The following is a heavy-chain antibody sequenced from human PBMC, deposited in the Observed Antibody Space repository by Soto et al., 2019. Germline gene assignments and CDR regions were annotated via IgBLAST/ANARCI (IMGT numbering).Heavy chain of an antibody. V-gene: IGHV3-23*01. CDR2: ISGSGGST. J-gene: IGHJ6*03. CDR1: GFTYSSYFSSYA. CDR3: AKAYSSGSDYYYNMDV. Sequence: GGSLRLSCAASGFTYSSYFSSYAMNWVRQAPGKGLKWVSGISGSGGSTYYADSVKGRFTISRDNSKSTLYLQMNSLRAEDTAVYYCAKAYSSGSDYYYNMDVWGKGTTVTVSS. D-gene: IGHD6-25*01.